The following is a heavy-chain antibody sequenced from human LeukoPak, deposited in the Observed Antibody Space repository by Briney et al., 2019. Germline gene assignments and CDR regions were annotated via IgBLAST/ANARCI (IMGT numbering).Heavy chain of an antibody. CDR2: ISWNSGSI. CDR1: GFTFSNAW. CDR3: AKDTRMNYDFWSGSNWFDP. J-gene: IGHJ5*02. D-gene: IGHD3-3*01. Sequence: GGSLRLSCAASGFTFSNAWMSWVRQAPGKGLEWVSGISWNSGSIGYADSVKGRFTISRDNAKNSLYLQMNSLRAEDTALYYCAKDTRMNYDFWSGSNWFDPWGQGTLVTVSS. V-gene: IGHV3-9*01.